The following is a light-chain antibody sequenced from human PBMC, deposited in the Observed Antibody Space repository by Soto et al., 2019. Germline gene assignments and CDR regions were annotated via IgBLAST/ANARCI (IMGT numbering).Light chain of an antibody. CDR3: QQSGSSPLT. J-gene: IGKJ4*01. Sequence: EIVLTQSPGTLSLSPGERATLSCRASQSVSSSCLAWYQQKPGQAPRLLIYGASSRATGIPDRFSGSGSGTDFTLTISRLEPEDFAVYYCQQSGSSPLTFGGGTKVEIK. V-gene: IGKV3-20*01. CDR1: QSVSSSC. CDR2: GAS.